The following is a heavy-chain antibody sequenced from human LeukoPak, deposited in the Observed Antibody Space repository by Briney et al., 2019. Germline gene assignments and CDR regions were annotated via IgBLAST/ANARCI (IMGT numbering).Heavy chain of an antibody. CDR3: ARAPRSGAYWFDP. CDR1: GGSISSYY. V-gene: IGHV4-59*01. J-gene: IGHJ5*02. CDR2: IYYSGST. D-gene: IGHD3-3*01. Sequence: PSETLSLTCTVSGGSISSYYWSWIRQPPGKGLELIGYIYYSGSTNYNPSLKSRVTISVDTSKNQFSLKLSSVTAADTAVYYCARAPRSGAYWFDPWGQGTLVTVSS.